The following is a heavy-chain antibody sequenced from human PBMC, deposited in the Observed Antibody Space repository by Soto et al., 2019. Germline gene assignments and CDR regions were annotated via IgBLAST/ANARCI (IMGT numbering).Heavy chain of an antibody. CDR2: ISPESDKA. CDR3: TRDFFFISPSTVTTDAY. D-gene: IGHD4-17*01. Sequence: VQLVQSGAEVKKPGASVRVSCKASGYTFTSFGLSWVRQAPGQGPEWMGWISPESDKATYAHKFQGRITMTTDTSTTTAYMDLRSLTSGDTAVYYCTRDFFFISPSTVTTDAYWGQGTLVSVS. V-gene: IGHV1-18*01. J-gene: IGHJ4*02. CDR1: GYTFTSFG.